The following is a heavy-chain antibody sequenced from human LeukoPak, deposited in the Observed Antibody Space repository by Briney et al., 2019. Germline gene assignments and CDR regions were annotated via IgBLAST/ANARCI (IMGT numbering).Heavy chain of an antibody. CDR2: IYYSGST. V-gene: IGHV4-59*08. CDR1: GGSISSYY. CDR3: ARLRLAFDI. J-gene: IGHJ3*02. Sequence: LETLSLTCTVSGGSISSYYWSWIRQPPGKGLEWIGYIYYSGSTNYNPSLKSRVTISVDTSKNQFSLKLSSVTAADTAVYYCARLRLAFDIWGQGTMVTVSS.